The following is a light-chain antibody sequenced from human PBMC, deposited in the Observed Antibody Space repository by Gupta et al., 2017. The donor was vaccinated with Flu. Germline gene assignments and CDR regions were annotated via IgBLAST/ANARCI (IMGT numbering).Light chain of an antibody. CDR2: EVI. V-gene: IGLV2-14*01. CDR3: SSYTSSNSLE. CDR1: SSDVGGYNY. Sequence: ALPQPASVSGSPGQSITLSCTGTSSDVGGYNYVSWYQHHPGKAPKLMIYEVINRPSGVSNRFSGSKSGNTASLTISGLQAEDEADYYCSSYTSSNSLEFGGGTKLTVL. J-gene: IGLJ3*02.